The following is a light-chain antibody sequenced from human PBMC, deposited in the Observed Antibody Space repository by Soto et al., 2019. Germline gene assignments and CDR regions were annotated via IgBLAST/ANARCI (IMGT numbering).Light chain of an antibody. CDR1: QSLLHSNGYNY. J-gene: IGKJ1*01. CDR3: MQPLQTPRT. Sequence: DIVMTQSPLSLPVTPGEPASISCRSSQSLLHSNGYNYLDWYLQKPGQSPQLLIYLGSNRSSGVPDRFSGSGSGTDFTLKISRVEAEDVGVYYCMQPLQTPRTFGQGTKVYIK. CDR2: LGS. V-gene: IGKV2-28*01.